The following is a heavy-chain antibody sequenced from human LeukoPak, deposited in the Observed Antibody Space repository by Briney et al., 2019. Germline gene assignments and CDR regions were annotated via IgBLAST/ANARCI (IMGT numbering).Heavy chain of an antibody. D-gene: IGHD4-23*01. V-gene: IGHV3-30*18. CDR3: AKDIDYGGAN. CDR2: ISYDGNNK. CDR1: GFTFSSYG. J-gene: IGHJ4*02. Sequence: PGRSLRLSCAASGFTFSSYGMHWVRQAPGKGLEWVALISYDGNNKYYSDSMKGRFTISRDNSKNTLYLQMNSLRAEDTAVYYCAKDIDYGGANWGQGTLVIVSS.